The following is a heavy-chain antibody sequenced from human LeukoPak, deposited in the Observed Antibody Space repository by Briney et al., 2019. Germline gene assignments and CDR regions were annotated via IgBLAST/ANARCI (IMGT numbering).Heavy chain of an antibody. CDR3: ARGTHSYSSVDY. D-gene: IGHD6-25*01. V-gene: IGHV4-59*01. CDR2: IYYSGTT. CDR1: GGSIHSYY. Sequence: SETLSLTCTVSGGSIHSYYWNWIRQPPGKGLEWIGHIYYSGTTNYNPSLKSRVTISVDTSKNQISLRLSSVTAADTAVYYCARGTHSYSSVDYWGQGTLVTVSS. J-gene: IGHJ4*02.